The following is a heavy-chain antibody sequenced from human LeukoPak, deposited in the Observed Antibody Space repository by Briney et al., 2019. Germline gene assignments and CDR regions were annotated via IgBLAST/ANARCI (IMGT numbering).Heavy chain of an antibody. CDR3: ARAPGNYYYYYGMDV. D-gene: IGHD1-14*01. CDR1: GGSFSGYY. V-gene: IGHV4-34*01. J-gene: IGHJ6*02. Sequence: SETLSLTCAVYGGSFSGYYWSWIRQPPGKGLEWIGEISHSGNTSYNPSLKSRVTISLDTSKNQFSLKLSSVTAADTAVYYCARAPGNYYYYYGMDVWGQGTTVTVSS. CDR2: ISHSGNT.